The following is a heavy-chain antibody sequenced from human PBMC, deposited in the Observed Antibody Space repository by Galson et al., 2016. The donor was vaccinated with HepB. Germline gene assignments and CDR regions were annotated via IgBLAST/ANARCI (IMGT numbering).Heavy chain of an antibody. CDR3: ARGGYGGYFPREFYY. V-gene: IGHV3-48*03. CDR2: ISSSGSTI. CDR1: GFTFSSYE. D-gene: IGHD5-12*01. Sequence: SLRLSCAASGFTFSSYEMNWVRQAPGKGLEWVSYISSSGSTIYYADSVKGRFTISRDNAKNSLYLQMNSLRAEDTAVYYCARGGYGGYFPREFYYWGQGTLVTVSS. J-gene: IGHJ4*02.